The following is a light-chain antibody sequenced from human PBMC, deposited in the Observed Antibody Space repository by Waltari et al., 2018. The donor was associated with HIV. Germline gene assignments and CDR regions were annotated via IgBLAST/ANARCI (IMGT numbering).Light chain of an antibody. V-gene: IGLV2-14*01. CDR1: SPDFTTYYS. CDR2: DAN. CDR3: SSYFSPGGLV. Sequence: QSALTQPASVSASLGQSLTIPCLTTSPDFTTYYSVSWYQPHPGKAPQLVIYDANVRPSGAPFRFSGSKSGNTASLIISDVQPEDEAHYYCSSYFSPGGLVFGGGTKLTVL. J-gene: IGLJ3*02.